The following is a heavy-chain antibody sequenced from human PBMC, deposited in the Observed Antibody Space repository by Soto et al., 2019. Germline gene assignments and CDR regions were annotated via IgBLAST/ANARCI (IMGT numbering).Heavy chain of an antibody. Sequence: QVQLVESGGGVVQPGRSPRLSCAASGFTFSSYGMHWVRQAPGKGLEWVAVISYDGSNKYYADSVKGRFTISRDNSKNTLYLQMNSLRAEDTAVYYCAKDKYTYSGYDYGGVDYWGQGTLVTVSS. J-gene: IGHJ4*02. CDR1: GFTFSSYG. D-gene: IGHD5-12*01. V-gene: IGHV3-30*18. CDR2: ISYDGSNK. CDR3: AKDKYTYSGYDYGGVDY.